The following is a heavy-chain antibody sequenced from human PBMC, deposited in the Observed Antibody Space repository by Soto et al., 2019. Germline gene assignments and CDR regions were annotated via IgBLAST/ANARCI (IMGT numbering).Heavy chain of an antibody. D-gene: IGHD6-19*01. CDR3: ARIRNTRGSGWYYFDY. CDR2: IDWGDEK. CDR1: GFSLSTSGMC. J-gene: IGHJ4*02. Sequence: GPTLVNPTQTLTLTCTFSGFSLSTSGMCVSWIRQPPGKALEWLALIDWGDEKYYSTSLKTRLTISKDTSKNQVVLTMTNMDPVDTATYYCARIRNTRGSGWYYFDYWGQGTLVTVSS. V-gene: IGHV2-70*01.